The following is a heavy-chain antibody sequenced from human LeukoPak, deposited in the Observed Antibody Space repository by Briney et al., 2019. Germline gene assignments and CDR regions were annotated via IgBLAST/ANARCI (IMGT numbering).Heavy chain of an antibody. J-gene: IGHJ4*02. Sequence: PSETLSLTCTVSGGSISSGGSYWGWIRQHPGKGLEWIGYIYYSGSTYYNPSLKSRVTISVDTSKNQFSLKLSSVTAADTAVYYCARESGVVVPAAIDYWGQGTLVTVSS. CDR1: GGSISSGGSY. D-gene: IGHD2-2*01. CDR2: IYYSGST. CDR3: ARESGVVVPAAIDY. V-gene: IGHV4-31*03.